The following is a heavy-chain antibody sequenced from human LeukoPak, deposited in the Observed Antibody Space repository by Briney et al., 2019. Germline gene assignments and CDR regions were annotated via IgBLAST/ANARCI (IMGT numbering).Heavy chain of an antibody. CDR2: ISAYNGNT. CDR3: ARDLYYYDSSGYYYF. D-gene: IGHD3-22*01. Sequence: ASVKVSCKASGYTFTSYGISWVRQAPGQGPEWMGWISAYNGNTNYAQKLQGRVTMTTDTSTSTAYMELRSLRSDDTAVYYCARDLYYYDSSGYYYFWGQGTLVTVSS. CDR1: GYTFTSYG. V-gene: IGHV1-18*01. J-gene: IGHJ4*02.